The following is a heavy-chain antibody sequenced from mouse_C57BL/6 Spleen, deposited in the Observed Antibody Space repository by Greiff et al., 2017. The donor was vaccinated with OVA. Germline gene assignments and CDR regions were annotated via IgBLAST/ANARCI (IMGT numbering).Heavy chain of an antibody. CDR3: ARGGYGSSYGN. CDR2: IDPSDSDT. CDR1: GYTFTSYW. Sequence: VQLQQPGAELVRPGSSVKLSCKASGYTFTSYWMHWVKQRPIQGLEWIGNIDPSDSDTHYNQQLKDKATLTVDKSSSTAYMQLSSLTAEDSAVYYWARGGYGSSYGNWGQGTTRTVSS. J-gene: IGHJ2*01. V-gene: IGHV1-52*01. D-gene: IGHD1-1*01.